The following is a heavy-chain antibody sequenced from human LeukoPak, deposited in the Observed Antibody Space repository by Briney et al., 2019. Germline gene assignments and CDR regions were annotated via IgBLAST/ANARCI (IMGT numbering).Heavy chain of an antibody. V-gene: IGHV6-1*01. Sequence: SQTLSLTCAISGDSVSSNSAAWNWIRQSPSRGLEWLGRTYYRSKWYNDYAVSVKSRITTNPDTSKNQFSLQLNSVTPEDTAVYYCAREPHNYDFWSGPYWGDAFDIWGQGTMVTVSS. D-gene: IGHD3-3*01. CDR1: GDSVSSNSAA. CDR2: TYYRSKWYN. J-gene: IGHJ3*02. CDR3: AREPHNYDFWSGPYWGDAFDI.